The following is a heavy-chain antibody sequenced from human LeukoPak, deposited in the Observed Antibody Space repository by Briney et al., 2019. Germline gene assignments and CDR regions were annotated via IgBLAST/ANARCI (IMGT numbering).Heavy chain of an antibody. CDR1: GFTFSTYA. D-gene: IGHD6-13*01. J-gene: IGHJ4*02. CDR3: ARGYSSSWYY. Sequence: GGSLRLSCAASGFTFSTYAMSWVRQAPGKGLEWVAAIGGGGRSTYYADSVKGRFTISRDNSKNTLHLQMNSLRAEDTAIYYCARGYSSSWYYWGQGTLVTVSS. CDR2: IGGGGRST. V-gene: IGHV3-23*01.